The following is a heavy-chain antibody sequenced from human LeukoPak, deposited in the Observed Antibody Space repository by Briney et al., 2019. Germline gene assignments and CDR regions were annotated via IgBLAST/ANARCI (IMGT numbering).Heavy chain of an antibody. CDR1: GFTFSSYT. CDR2: ISGSGGTT. CDR3: AKGRTGYIPDY. J-gene: IGHJ4*02. Sequence: QSGGSLRLSCAASGFTFSSYTMIWVRQAPGKGLEWVSVISGSGGTTNYADSVKGRFTISRDNSKNMLYLQMNSLRAEDTAVYYCAKGRTGYIPDYWGQGTPVTVSS. V-gene: IGHV3-23*01. D-gene: IGHD6-13*01.